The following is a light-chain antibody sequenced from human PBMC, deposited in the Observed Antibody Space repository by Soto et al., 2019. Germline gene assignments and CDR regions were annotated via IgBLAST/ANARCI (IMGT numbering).Light chain of an antibody. J-gene: IGKJ4*01. Sequence: DIQMTQSPSSLSASVGDRVTITCRASQGIRNDLGWYQQKPGKAPKRLIYAASSLQSGVPSRFSGSGSGTEFTLTISSLQSADFAVYYCQQYYDWPPVTFGGGTKVDIK. CDR3: QQYYDWPPVT. V-gene: IGKV1-17*01. CDR2: AAS. CDR1: QGIRND.